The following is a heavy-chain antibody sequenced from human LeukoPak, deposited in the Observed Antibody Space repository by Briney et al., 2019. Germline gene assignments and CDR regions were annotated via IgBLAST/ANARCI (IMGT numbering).Heavy chain of an antibody. V-gene: IGHV3-30*04. J-gene: IGHJ4*02. D-gene: IGHD3-10*01. CDR2: ISYDGSNK. Sequence: VGTLRLSCAASGLTFSTYAMHWVRQAPGEGLGWVALISYDGSNKYYADSVKGRFTISRDNSKNTLYMQINSLRAEDTAVYYCARDFGRFGEFLNYWGQGTLVTVSS. CDR3: ARDFGRFGEFLNY. CDR1: GLTFSTYA.